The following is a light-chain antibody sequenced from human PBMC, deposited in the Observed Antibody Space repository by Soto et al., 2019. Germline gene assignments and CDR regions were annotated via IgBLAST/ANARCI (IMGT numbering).Light chain of an antibody. J-gene: IGKJ1*01. CDR3: QQYGSSPWT. CDR1: QSVSSSY. CDR2: GAS. V-gene: IGKV3-20*01. Sequence: EIVLTQSPGTLSLSPGERATLSCRASQSVSSSYLAWYQQKPGQAPRLLIYGASNRATGIPDGISGSGSGTDFTLTISRLEPEDFAVYYCQQYGSSPWTFGQGTKVDIK.